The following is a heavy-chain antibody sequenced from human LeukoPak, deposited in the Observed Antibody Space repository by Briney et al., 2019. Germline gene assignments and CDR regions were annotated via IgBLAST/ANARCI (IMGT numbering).Heavy chain of an antibody. D-gene: IGHD3-9*01. CDR3: AKWGDYDILTGYYDPDY. V-gene: IGHV3-23*01. CDR2: VSGRDDST. Sequence: QTGAPLRLSCAASGFTFSNYAMSWVRQAPGKGLEWVSAVSGRDDSTYYADSVKGRFTIPRDTSKNTLYLQMNSLRAEDTAVYYCAKWGDYDILTGYYDPDYWGQGTLVTVSS. J-gene: IGHJ4*02. CDR1: GFTFSNYA.